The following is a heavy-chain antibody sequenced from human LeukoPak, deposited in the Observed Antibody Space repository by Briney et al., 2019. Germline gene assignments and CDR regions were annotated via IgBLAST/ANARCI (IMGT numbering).Heavy chain of an antibody. CDR1: GYSFTSYW. J-gene: IGHJ3*02. Sequence: GEALKISCKGSGYSFTSYWIGWVRQMPGKGLEWMGTIYPGDSDTRYSPSFQGQVTISADKSISTAYLQWSNLKTSDTAMYYCARVSRYSGYEGDAFDIWGQGTMVTVSS. V-gene: IGHV5-51*01. CDR3: ARVSRYSGYEGDAFDI. CDR2: IYPGDSDT. D-gene: IGHD5-12*01.